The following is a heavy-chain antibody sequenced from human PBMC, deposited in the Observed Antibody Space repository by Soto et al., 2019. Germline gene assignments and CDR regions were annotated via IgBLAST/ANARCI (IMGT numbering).Heavy chain of an antibody. V-gene: IGHV1-18*04. J-gene: IGHJ5*02. CDR2: ISAYNGNT. D-gene: IGHD6-6*01. CDR3: ARGSSSFDP. CDR1: GCTFTSYG. Sequence: ASVKVSCKASGCTFTSYGITWVRQAPGQGLEWMGWISAYNGNTNYAQKVQGRVMMTTDTSTSTAYMELRSLRSDDTAVYFCARGSSSFDPWGQGTLVTVSS.